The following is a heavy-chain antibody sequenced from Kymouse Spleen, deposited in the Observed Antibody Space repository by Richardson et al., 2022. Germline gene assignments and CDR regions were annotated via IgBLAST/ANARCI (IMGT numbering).Heavy chain of an antibody. D-gene: IGHD1-1*01,IGHD1-20*01. J-gene: IGHJ4*02. CDR2: IWYDGSNK. CDR1: GFTFSSYG. Sequence: QVQLVESGGGVVQPGRSLRLSCAASGFTFSSYGMHWVRQAPGKGLEWVAVIWYDGSNKYYADSVKGRFTISRDNSKNTLYLQMNSLRAEDTAVYYCARDRDWNDGYFDYWGQGTLVTVSS. V-gene: IGHV3-33*01. CDR3: ARDRDWNDGYFDY.